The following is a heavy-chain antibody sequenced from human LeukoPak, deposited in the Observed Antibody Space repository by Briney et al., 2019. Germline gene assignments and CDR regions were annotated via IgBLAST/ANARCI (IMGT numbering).Heavy chain of an antibody. CDR2: IYNSGST. CDR1: GGSISSYY. J-gene: IGHJ4*02. V-gene: IGHV4-4*07. D-gene: IGHD6-19*01. CDR3: ARQIAFAGKAGFDY. Sequence: SETLSLTCTVSGGSISSYYWTWIRQPAGKGLEWIGRIYNSGSTNYNPSLNSRVTMSVDTSKNQFSLQLSSVSAADTAVYYCARQIAFAGKAGFDYGGEGPLVPVSS.